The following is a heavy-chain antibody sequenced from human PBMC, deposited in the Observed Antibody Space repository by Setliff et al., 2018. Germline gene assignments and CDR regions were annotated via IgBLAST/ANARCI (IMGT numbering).Heavy chain of an antibody. J-gene: IGHJ4*02. CDR3: ARAQAAYNWNYFVLGY. Sequence: PGGSLRLSCAASGFTFSSYEMNWVRQAPGKGLEWVSYISSSGSTIYYADSVKGRFTISRDNAKNSLYLQMNSLGAEDTAVYYCARAQAAYNWNYFVLGYWGQGTLVTVSS. V-gene: IGHV3-48*03. D-gene: IGHD1-7*01. CDR2: ISSSGSTI. CDR1: GFTFSSYE.